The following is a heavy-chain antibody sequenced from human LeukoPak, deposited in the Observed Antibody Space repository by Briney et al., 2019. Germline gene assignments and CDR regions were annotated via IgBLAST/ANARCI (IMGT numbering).Heavy chain of an antibody. D-gene: IGHD3-9*01. J-gene: IGHJ6*02. V-gene: IGHV4-34*01. Sequence: RPSETLSLTCAVYGGSFSGYYWSWIRQPPGKGLEWIGEINHSGSTNYNPSLKSRVTISVDTSKNQFSLKLSSVTAADTAVYYCAAEEYYDILTGYYGMDVWGQGTTVTVSS. CDR2: INHSGST. CDR1: GGSFSGYY. CDR3: AAEEYYDILTGYYGMDV.